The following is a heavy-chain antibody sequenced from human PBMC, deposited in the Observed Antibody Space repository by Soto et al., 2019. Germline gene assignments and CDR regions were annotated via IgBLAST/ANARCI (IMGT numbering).Heavy chain of an antibody. Sequence: GGSLRLSCAASGFTFDDYAMHWVRQAPGKGLEWVSGISWNSGSIGYADSVKGRFTISRDNAKNSLYLQMNSLRAEDTALYYCAKTMGWFGEPNMNNYYFDYWGQGTLVTVSS. J-gene: IGHJ4*02. CDR2: ISWNSGSI. CDR3: AKTMGWFGEPNMNNYYFDY. D-gene: IGHD3-10*01. CDR1: GFTFDDYA. V-gene: IGHV3-9*01.